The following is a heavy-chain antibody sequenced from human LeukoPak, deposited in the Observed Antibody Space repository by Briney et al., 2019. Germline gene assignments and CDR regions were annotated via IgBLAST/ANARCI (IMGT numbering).Heavy chain of an antibody. Sequence: GESLKISCKGSGYRFSDYWIGWVRQMPGKGLEWMGIIYPGDSDTRYSPSFQGQVTISADKSISTAYLQWSSLKASDTAMYYCARSPHKNYDSSVSTDYWGQGTLVTVSS. J-gene: IGHJ4*02. D-gene: IGHD3-22*01. V-gene: IGHV5-51*01. CDR1: GYRFSDYW. CDR3: ARSPHKNYDSSVSTDY. CDR2: IYPGDSDT.